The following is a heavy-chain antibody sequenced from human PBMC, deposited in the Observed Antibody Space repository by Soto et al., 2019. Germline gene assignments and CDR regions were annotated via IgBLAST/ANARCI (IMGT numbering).Heavy chain of an antibody. CDR2: ISAYNGNT. CDR1: GYTFTSYG. V-gene: IGHV1-18*01. J-gene: IGHJ4*02. CDR3: ARATDHTRRLGYCSGGSCYGFDY. D-gene: IGHD2-15*01. Sequence: QVQLVQSGAEVKKPGASVKVSCKASGYTFTSYGISWVRQAPGQGLEWMGWISAYNGNTNYAQKLQGRVTMTTDTSTSTAYMELRSLRSDDTAVSYCARATDHTRRLGYCSGGSCYGFDYWGQGTLVTVSS.